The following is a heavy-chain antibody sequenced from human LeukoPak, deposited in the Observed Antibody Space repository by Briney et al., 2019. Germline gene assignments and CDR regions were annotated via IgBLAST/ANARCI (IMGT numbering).Heavy chain of an antibody. V-gene: IGHV3-30*01. CDR1: GFTFSSYA. D-gene: IGHD5-12*01. CDR3: AREVHSGYDTAFDY. Sequence: HPGRSPRLSCAASGFTFSSYAMHWVRQAPGKGLEWVAVISYDGSNKYYADSVKGRFTISRDNSKNTLYLQMNSLRAEDTAVYYCAREVHSGYDTAFDYWGQGTLVTVSS. J-gene: IGHJ4*02. CDR2: ISYDGSNK.